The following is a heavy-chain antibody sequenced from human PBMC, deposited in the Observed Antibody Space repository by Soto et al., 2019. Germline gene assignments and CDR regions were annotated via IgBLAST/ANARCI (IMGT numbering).Heavy chain of an antibody. CDR2: INHSGST. J-gene: IGHJ4*02. CDR1: GGSFSGYY. D-gene: IGHD2-2*01. Sequence: PSETLSLTCAVYGGSFSGYYWSWIRQPPGKGLEWIGEINHSGSTNYNPSLKSRVTISVDTSKNQFSLKLSSVTAADTAVYYCAIVDGDIGGGPPPFWGQRTWVTVSA. CDR3: AIVDGDIGGGPPPF. V-gene: IGHV4-34*01.